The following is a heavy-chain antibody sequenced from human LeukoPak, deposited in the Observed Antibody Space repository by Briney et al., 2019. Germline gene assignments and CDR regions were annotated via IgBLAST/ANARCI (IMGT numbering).Heavy chain of an antibody. V-gene: IGHV3-23*01. Sequence: PGGSLRLSCEASGFTFGSYVMSWVRQAPGKGLEWVSAISGSGGSTYYADSVKGRFTISRDNSKNTLYLQMNSLRAEDTAVYYCAKTVVILYYFDYWGQGTLVTVSS. CDR2: ISGSGGST. CDR1: GFTFGSYV. D-gene: IGHD3-22*01. CDR3: AKTVVILYYFDY. J-gene: IGHJ4*02.